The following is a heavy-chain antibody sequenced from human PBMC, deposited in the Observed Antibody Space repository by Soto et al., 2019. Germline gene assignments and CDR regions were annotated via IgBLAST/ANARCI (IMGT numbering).Heavy chain of an antibody. CDR1: GGSISSGDYY. D-gene: IGHD2-15*01. J-gene: IGHJ5*02. CDR2: IYYSGST. V-gene: IGHV4-30-4*01. Sequence: SETLSLTCTVSGGSISSGDYYWSWIRQPPGKGLEWIGYIYYSGSTYYNPSLKSRVTISVDTSKNQFSLKLSSVTAADTAVYYCARVIRDIVVVVAARPADLNWFDPWGQGTLVTVSS. CDR3: ARVIRDIVVVVAARPADLNWFDP.